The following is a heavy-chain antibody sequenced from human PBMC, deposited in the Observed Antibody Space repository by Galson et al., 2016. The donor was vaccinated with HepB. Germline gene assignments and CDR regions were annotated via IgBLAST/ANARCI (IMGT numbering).Heavy chain of an antibody. J-gene: IGHJ4*02. CDR3: ARARGFGDVDYDY. Sequence: SVKVSCKPSGYRITSYYVHWVRQAPGQGLEWMGIINPSGGSTTYAQKFQDRVAVTRDTSAITVYMEVSSLRSEDTAVYYCARARGFGDVDYDYWGQGTLGTVSS. CDR1: GYRITSYY. CDR2: INPSGGST. V-gene: IGHV1-46*01. D-gene: IGHD3-10*01.